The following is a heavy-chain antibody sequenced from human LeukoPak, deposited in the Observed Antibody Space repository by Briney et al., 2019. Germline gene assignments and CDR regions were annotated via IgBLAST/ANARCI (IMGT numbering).Heavy chain of an antibody. J-gene: IGHJ4*02. CDR3: ARHGHLYYYDSSGLDY. CDR1: GGSISSYY. CDR2: IYYSGST. D-gene: IGHD3-22*01. Sequence: SETLSLTCTVSGGSISSYYWSWIRQPPGKGLEWIGYIYYSGSTNYNPSLKRRVTISEDTSKNQFSLKLSSVTAADTAVYYCARHGHLYYYDSSGLDYWGQGTLVTVSS. V-gene: IGHV4-59*08.